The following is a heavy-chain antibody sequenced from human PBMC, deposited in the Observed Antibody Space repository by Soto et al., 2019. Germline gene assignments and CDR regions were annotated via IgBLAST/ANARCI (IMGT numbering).Heavy chain of an antibody. D-gene: IGHD6-6*01. CDR1: GFTLSGYA. V-gene: IGHV3-64*01. CDR2: ISSNGVGA. Sequence: EVQLAESGGGLAQPGGSLRLSCAASGFTLSGYAMDWVRQAPGTGLEYVSGISSNGVGAYYANSLQGRFSISRDNSKHTVYLQMGSLRPEDMAVYYRARRARPDFYYMAVWGKGTTVTVSS. J-gene: IGHJ6*03. CDR3: ARRARPDFYYMAV.